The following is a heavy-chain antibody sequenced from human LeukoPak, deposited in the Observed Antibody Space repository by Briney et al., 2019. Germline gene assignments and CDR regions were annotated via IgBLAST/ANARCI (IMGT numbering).Heavy chain of an antibody. J-gene: IGHJ4*02. Sequence: ASVKVSCKASGYTFTGYYMHWVRQAPGQGLEWMGWINPNSGGTNYAQKFQGRVTMTRDTSINTAYMELSRLRSDDTAVYYCARPLNSYYDFWSGPNYFDYWGQGTLVTVSS. CDR2: INPNSGGT. CDR1: GYTFTGYY. V-gene: IGHV1-2*02. CDR3: ARPLNSYYDFWSGPNYFDY. D-gene: IGHD3-3*01.